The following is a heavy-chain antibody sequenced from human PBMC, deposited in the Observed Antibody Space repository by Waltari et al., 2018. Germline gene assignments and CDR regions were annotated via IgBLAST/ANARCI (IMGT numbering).Heavy chain of an antibody. CDR2: ISVSGNRE. J-gene: IGHJ4*02. CDR3: ARMMPKYTSGWALDY. D-gene: IGHD6-19*01. Sequence: EVYVVESGGGLGRPGGYLRLSCSASGFMFRAYQMNWVRQAAGKGLEWIAYISVSGNREYYADSVKGRFTISRDNARDLVFLQMYNLRAEDTALYYCARMMPKYTSGWALDYWGQGTLVTVAS. V-gene: IGHV3-48*03. CDR1: GFMFRAYQ.